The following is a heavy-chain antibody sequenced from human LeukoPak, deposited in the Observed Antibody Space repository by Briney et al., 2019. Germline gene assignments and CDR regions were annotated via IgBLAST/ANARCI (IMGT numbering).Heavy chain of an antibody. CDR2: INAGNGNT. V-gene: IGHV1-3*01. J-gene: IGHJ4*02. Sequence: GASVKVSCKASGYTFTSYATHWVRQAPGQRLEWMGWINAGNGNTKYSQKFQGRVTITRDTSASTAYMELSSLRSEDTAVYYCARGGSYVNPHFDYWGQGTLVTVSS. CDR3: ARGGSYVNPHFDY. D-gene: IGHD1-26*01. CDR1: GYTFTSYA.